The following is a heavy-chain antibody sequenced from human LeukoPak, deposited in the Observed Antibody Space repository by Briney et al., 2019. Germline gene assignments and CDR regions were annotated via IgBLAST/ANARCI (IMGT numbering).Heavy chain of an antibody. D-gene: IGHD3-22*01. Sequence: SETLSLTCTVSGVSISGHYWSWVRQPPEKGLEWIGYVYDSGGTNYNPSLKSRVTISVDTSKNQFSLNLSSVTAADSAVYYCARGHYYDSSGDYWGQGTLVTVSS. CDR3: ARGHYYDSSGDY. CDR2: VYDSGGT. V-gene: IGHV4-59*11. J-gene: IGHJ4*02. CDR1: GVSISGHY.